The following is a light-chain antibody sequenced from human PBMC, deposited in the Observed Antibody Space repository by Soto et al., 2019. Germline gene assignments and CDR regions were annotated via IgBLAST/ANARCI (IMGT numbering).Light chain of an antibody. CDR1: QDISRF. J-gene: IGKJ2*01. CDR2: ETS. CDR3: LQHNSYPYT. Sequence: DVQMTQSPSAMSASVGDRVTITCRATQDISRFVAWFQQKPGKAPERLIYETSTLQPGVPSRFSGSGSGTEFTLAISGLQPEDVANYYCLQHNSYPYTFGQGTKLEIK. V-gene: IGKV1-17*03.